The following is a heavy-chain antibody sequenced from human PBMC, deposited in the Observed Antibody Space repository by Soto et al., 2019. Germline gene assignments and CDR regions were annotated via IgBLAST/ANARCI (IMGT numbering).Heavy chain of an antibody. Sequence: QVQLVQSGAEVQKPGASVKVSCKASGYTFSSYALHWVRQAPGQRLEWMGWINAATGNVKYSQKFQGRVTITSDTSASTAYMELSSLRSEDKAVYYCARAVGQFDPWGKRTLVTVAS. CDR2: INAATGNV. D-gene: IGHD6-19*01. CDR1: GYTFSSYA. J-gene: IGHJ5*02. V-gene: IGHV1-3*01. CDR3: ARAVGQFDP.